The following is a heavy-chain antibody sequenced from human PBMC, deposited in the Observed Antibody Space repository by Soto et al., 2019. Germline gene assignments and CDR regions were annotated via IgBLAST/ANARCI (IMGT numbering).Heavy chain of an antibody. CDR3: ARDLYCSGGSCYDDAFDI. J-gene: IGHJ3*02. V-gene: IGHV4-59*01. CDR2: IYYRRST. D-gene: IGHD2-15*01. Sequence: PSETLSLTCTVSCGSISGYYWSWIRQPPGKGREWIGYIYYRRSTNYNTSLKSRVTISVDTSKNQFSLKLSSVTAADTAVYYCARDLYCSGGSCYDDAFDIWGQGTMVT. CDR1: CGSISGYY.